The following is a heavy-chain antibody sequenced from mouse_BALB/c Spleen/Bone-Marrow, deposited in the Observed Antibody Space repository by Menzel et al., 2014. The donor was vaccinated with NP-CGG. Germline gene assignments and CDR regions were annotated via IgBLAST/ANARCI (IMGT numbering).Heavy chain of an antibody. D-gene: IGHD2-10*02. CDR3: TRQYGNYYAMDY. J-gene: IGHJ4*01. Sequence: QVQLQQSGAELVRPGASVKVSCKASGYTFTSYWINWVKQRPGQGLEWIGNIYPSDSYTNYNQNFKDKATLTVDKSPSTAYMQLSNPTSEDSAVYYCTRQYGNYYAMDYWGQGTSVTVSS. CDR2: IYPSDSYT. CDR1: GYTFTSYW. V-gene: IGHV1-69*02.